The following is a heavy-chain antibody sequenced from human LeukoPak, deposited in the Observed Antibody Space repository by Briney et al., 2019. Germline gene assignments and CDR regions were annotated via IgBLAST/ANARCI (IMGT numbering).Heavy chain of an antibody. CDR2: ITGSGRIT. Sequence: PGGSLRLSCAASQITFSDYAMNWVRQAQGKGLKWAPTITGSGRITYYADSVKGRFTISRDNSKNTVYLQMHSLRAEDTAVYYCAKDHRPYRYYIDYWGQGTLVTISS. J-gene: IGHJ4*02. V-gene: IGHV3-23*01. CDR3: AKDHRPYRYYIDY. CDR1: QITFSDYA.